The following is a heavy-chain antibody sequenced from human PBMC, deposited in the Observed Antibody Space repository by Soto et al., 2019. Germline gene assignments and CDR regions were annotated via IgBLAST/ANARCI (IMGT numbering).Heavy chain of an antibody. D-gene: IGHD3-3*01. V-gene: IGHV3-33*01. J-gene: IGHJ4*02. CDR3: AREFWSGPFDY. CDR2: IWSDGSNK. CDR1: GFTFSSYG. Sequence: QVQLVESGGGVVQPGRSLRLSCAASGFTFSSYGMHWVRQAPGKGLEWVVVIWSDGSNKYYADSVKGRFTISRDNSKNTLYLQMNSLRAEDTAVYYCAREFWSGPFDYWGRGTLVTVSS.